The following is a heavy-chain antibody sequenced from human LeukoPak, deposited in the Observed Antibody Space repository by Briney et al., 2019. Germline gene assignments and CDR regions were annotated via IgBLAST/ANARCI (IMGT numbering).Heavy chain of an antibody. CDR2: ISSSGSTI. Sequence: GGSLRLSCAASGFTFSSYEMNWVRQAPGKGLEWVSYISSSGSTIYYADSVKGRFTISRDNAKNSLYLQMNSLRDEDTAVYYCARDFPPSYYDSSGYYSGFDYWGQGTLVTVSS. D-gene: IGHD3-22*01. CDR3: ARDFPPSYYDSSGYYSGFDY. CDR1: GFTFSSYE. J-gene: IGHJ4*02. V-gene: IGHV3-48*03.